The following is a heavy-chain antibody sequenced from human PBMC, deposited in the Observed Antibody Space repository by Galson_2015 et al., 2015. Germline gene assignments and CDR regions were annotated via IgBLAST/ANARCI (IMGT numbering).Heavy chain of an antibody. J-gene: IGHJ6*02. CDR3: ARMRGYYYYGMDV. Sequence: ETLSLTCAVSGGSISSSNWWSWVRQPPGKGLEWIGEIYHSGSTNYNPSLKSRVTISVDKSKNQFSLKLSSVTAADTAVYYCARMRGYYYYGMDVWGQGTTVTVSS. D-gene: IGHD3-10*01. CDR2: IYHSGST. V-gene: IGHV4-4*02. CDR1: GGSISSSNW.